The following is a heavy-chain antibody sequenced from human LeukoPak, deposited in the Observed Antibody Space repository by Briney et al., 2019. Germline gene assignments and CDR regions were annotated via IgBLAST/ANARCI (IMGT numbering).Heavy chain of an antibody. CDR3: ARSKLELPRFDY. Sequence: SETLSLTCAVYGGSFSGYYWSWIRQPPGKGLEWIGEINHSGSTNYNPSLKSRVTISVDTSKNQFSLKLSSVTAADTAVYYCARSKLELPRFDYWVQGTLVTVSS. J-gene: IGHJ4*02. V-gene: IGHV4-34*01. CDR2: INHSGST. CDR1: GGSFSGYY. D-gene: IGHD1-7*01.